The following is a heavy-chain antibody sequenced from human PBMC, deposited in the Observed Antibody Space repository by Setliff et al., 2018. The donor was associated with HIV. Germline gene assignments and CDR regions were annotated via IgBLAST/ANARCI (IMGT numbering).Heavy chain of an antibody. V-gene: IGHV4-39*07. Sequence: SETLSLTCTVSGGSISSNSYYWGWIRQPPGKGLEWIGSIYYSGSTYYNPSLRGRVTISIDRSKNQFSLKLNSVTAADTAVYYCARETNASGSLTAYWYFDLWGRGTLVTVSS. CDR3: ARETNASGSLTAYWYFDL. J-gene: IGHJ2*01. CDR2: IYYSGST. D-gene: IGHD3-10*01. CDR1: GGSISSNSYY.